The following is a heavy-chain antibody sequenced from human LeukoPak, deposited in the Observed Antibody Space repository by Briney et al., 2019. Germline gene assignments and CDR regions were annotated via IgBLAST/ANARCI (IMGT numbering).Heavy chain of an antibody. J-gene: IGHJ4*02. Sequence: SVKVPCKASGGTFSSYAISWVRQAPGQGLEWMGGIIPIFGTANYAQKFQGRVTITADESTSTAYMELSSLRSEDTAVYYCARTFVTYYYGSGSYYYFDYWGQGTLVTVSS. CDR1: GGTFSSYA. CDR2: IIPIFGTA. D-gene: IGHD3-10*01. CDR3: ARTFVTYYYGSGSYYYFDY. V-gene: IGHV1-69*01.